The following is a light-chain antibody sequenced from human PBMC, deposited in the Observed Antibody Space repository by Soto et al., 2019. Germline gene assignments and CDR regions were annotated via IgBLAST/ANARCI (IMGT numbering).Light chain of an antibody. CDR2: DAS. CDR1: QTISSW. V-gene: IGKV1-5*01. CDR3: QQYENYWT. Sequence: DIQMTQSPFTLSASVGDRVTITCRASQTISSWLAWYQQIPGKAPKLLIYDASNLESGVPSRFSGSGSGTEFTLTISSLQPADFAVYYCQQYENYWTFGQGTKVEIK. J-gene: IGKJ1*01.